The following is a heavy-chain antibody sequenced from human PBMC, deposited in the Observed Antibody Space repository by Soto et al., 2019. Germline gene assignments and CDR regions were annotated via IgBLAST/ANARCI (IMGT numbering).Heavy chain of an antibody. Sequence: QLQLQESGSGLVKPTQTLSLTCAVSGGSISSGGYSWSWIRQPPGKGLEWIGYIYHSGSTYYNPSLKSRVTISVDRSKNQFSLKLSSVTAADTAVYYCARGDYGDYGMSFDYWGQGTLVTVSS. D-gene: IGHD4-17*01. CDR1: GGSISSGGYS. V-gene: IGHV4-30-2*01. CDR3: ARGDYGDYGMSFDY. J-gene: IGHJ4*02. CDR2: IYHSGST.